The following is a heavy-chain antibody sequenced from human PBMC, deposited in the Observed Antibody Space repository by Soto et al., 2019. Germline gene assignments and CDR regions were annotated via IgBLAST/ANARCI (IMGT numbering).Heavy chain of an antibody. V-gene: IGHV1-69*06. CDR2: IIPIFGTA. Sequence: ASVKVSCKASGGTFSSYAISWVRQAPGQGLEWMGGIIPIFGTANYAQKFQGRVTITADKSTSTAYMELSSLRSEDTAVYYCARDVRDARGQRPDWLDSRGQVTLVTVSS. D-gene: IGHD6-25*01. CDR1: GGTFSSYA. CDR3: ARDVRDARGQRPDWLDS. J-gene: IGHJ5*01.